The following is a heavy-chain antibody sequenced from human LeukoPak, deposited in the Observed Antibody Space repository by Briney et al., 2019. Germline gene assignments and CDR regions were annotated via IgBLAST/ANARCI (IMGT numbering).Heavy chain of an antibody. CDR3: AKGASGRCSGTIYYALDY. J-gene: IGHJ4*02. Sequence: PGGSLRLSCAASGFTFSSYAMSWVRQAPGKGLEWVSVISGSDTGTYYADSVKGRFTISRDNSKNTLYLQMNSLRAEDTAIYYCAKGASGRCSGTIYYALDYWGQGTLVTVSS. CDR2: ISGSDTGT. CDR1: GFTFSSYA. V-gene: IGHV3-23*01. D-gene: IGHD2-2*01.